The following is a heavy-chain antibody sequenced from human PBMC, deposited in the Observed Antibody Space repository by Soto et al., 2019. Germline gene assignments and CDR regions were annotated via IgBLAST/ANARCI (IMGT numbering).Heavy chain of an antibody. CDR1: GFTFSSYA. D-gene: IGHD4-4*01. CDR3: AKAFSSNYVGGYYYGMDV. J-gene: IGHJ6*02. CDR2: ISGSGGST. Sequence: GGSLRLSCAASGFTFSSYAMSWVRQAPGKGLEWVSAISGSGGSTYYADSVKGRFTISRDNSKNTLYLQMNSLRAEDTAVYYCAKAFSSNYVGGYYYGMDVWGQGTTVTVSS. V-gene: IGHV3-23*01.